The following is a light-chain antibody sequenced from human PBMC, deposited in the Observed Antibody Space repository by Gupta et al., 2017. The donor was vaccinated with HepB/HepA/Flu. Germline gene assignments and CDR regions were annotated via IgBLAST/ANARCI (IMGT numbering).Light chain of an antibody. CDR1: QSVLYSSNNKNY. Sequence: DLVMTQSPDSLAVSLGETATINCKSSQSVLYSSNNKNYLAWYQQKPGQPPKLLIYWASTRESGVPDRFSGSGSGTDFTLTISSLQAEDVAVYYCQQYYSTPRSFGQGTKLEIK. J-gene: IGKJ2*04. CDR2: WAS. V-gene: IGKV4-1*01. CDR3: QQYYSTPRS.